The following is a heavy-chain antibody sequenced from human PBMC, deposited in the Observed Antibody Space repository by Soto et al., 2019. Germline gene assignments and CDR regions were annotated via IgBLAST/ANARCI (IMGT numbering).Heavy chain of an antibody. D-gene: IGHD4-17*01. CDR2: INHSGST. V-gene: IGHV4-34*01. CDR1: CGSFNGYY. CDR3: ASSRLRFLQH. Sequence: PSATLSLTSAVYCGSFNGYYWSWIRQPPGKGLECIGEINHSGSTNYNPSLKSRVTISVDTSKNQFSLKLSSVTAADTAVYYCASSRLRFLQHWGQGTLVTVSS. J-gene: IGHJ1*01.